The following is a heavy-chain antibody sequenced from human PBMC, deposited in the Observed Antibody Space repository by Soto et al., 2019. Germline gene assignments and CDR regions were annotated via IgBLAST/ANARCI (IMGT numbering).Heavy chain of an antibody. V-gene: IGHV5-51*01. J-gene: IGHJ6*02. D-gene: IGHD3-3*01. CDR1: VYSFTSYW. CDR2: IYPGDSDT. Sequence: GESLQISCKGSVYSFTSYWIGWVRQMPGKGLEWMGIIYPGDSDTRYSPSFQGQVTISADKSISTAYLQWSSLKASDTAMYYCARQRRSNYGFWSGYYKGYYYYYGMDVWGQGTTVTV. CDR3: ARQRRSNYGFWSGYYKGYYYYYGMDV.